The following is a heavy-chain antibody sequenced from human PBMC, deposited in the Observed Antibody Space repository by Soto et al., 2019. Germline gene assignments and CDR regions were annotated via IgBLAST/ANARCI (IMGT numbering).Heavy chain of an antibody. CDR3: AREQLVYNWFDP. CDR1: GGSISSGGYY. D-gene: IGHD6-13*01. V-gene: IGHV4-31*03. CDR2: IYYSGST. J-gene: IGHJ5*02. Sequence: LSLTCTVSGGSISSGGYYWSWIRQHPGKGLEWIGYIYYSGSTYYNPSLKSRVTISVDTSKNQFSLKLSSVTAADTAVYYCAREQLVYNWFDPWGQGTLVTVSS.